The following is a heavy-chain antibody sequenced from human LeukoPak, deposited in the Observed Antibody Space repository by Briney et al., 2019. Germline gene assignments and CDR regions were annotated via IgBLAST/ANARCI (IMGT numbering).Heavy chain of an antibody. CDR3: AKTQGYYDA. J-gene: IGHJ5*02. D-gene: IGHD2-15*01. CDR2: IYGSDDKT. CDR1: GFTFSNYA. Sequence: PGGSLRLSCVASGFTFSNYAMSWVRQAPGKGLELVSGIYGSDDKTVYGDAVKGRFTISRDNSKNTLYLQMNSLRADDTAVYYSAKTQGYYDAWGQGALVTVSS. V-gene: IGHV3-23*01.